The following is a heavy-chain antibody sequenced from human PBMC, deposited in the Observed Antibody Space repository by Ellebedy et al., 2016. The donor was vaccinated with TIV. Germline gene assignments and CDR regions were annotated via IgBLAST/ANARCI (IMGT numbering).Heavy chain of an antibody. CDR2: ISHDASTT. Sequence: GESLKISCAASGFTFSSYTMHWIRQAPGKGLEWVAVISHDASTTYYAESLKGRFTISRDNSKSTLDLQLNGLTAEDTALYYCASAVSSGWYSNYYAMDVWGQGTTVTVSS. D-gene: IGHD6-19*01. V-gene: IGHV3-30-3*01. CDR1: GFTFSSYT. J-gene: IGHJ6*02. CDR3: ASAVSSGWYSNYYAMDV.